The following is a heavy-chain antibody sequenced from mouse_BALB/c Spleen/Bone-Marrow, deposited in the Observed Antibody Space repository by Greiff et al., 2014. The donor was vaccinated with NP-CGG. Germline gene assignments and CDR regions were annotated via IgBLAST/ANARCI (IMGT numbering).Heavy chain of an antibody. V-gene: IGHV1-4*01. J-gene: IGHJ3*01. CDR3: AREVYGSWFAY. Sequence: VQLVESGAELARPGASVKMSCKASGYTFTYYTMYWVKQRPGQGLEWIGYINPNSDYTNYNQKFKDKATSTADKSSSTAYMQLSSLTSEDSAVYYCAREVYGSWFAYWGQGTLVTVSA. D-gene: IGHD2-2*01. CDR1: GYTFTYYT. CDR2: INPNSDYT.